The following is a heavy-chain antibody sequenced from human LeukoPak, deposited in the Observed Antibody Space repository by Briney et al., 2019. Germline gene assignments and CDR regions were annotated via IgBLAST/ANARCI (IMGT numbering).Heavy chain of an antibody. D-gene: IGHD4-17*01. CDR3: AKKANDYGDYLGFDY. Sequence: GGSLRLSCAASGFTFSSYAMSWVRQAPGKGLEWVSAISGSGGSTYYADSVKGRFTISRDNSKNTLYLQMNSLRAEDAAVYYCAKKANDYGDYLGFDYWGQGTLVTVSS. CDR1: GFTFSSYA. J-gene: IGHJ4*02. V-gene: IGHV3-23*01. CDR2: ISGSGGST.